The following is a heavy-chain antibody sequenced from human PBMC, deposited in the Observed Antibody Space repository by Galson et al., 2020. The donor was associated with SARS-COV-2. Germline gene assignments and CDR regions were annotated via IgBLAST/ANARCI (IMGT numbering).Heavy chain of an antibody. CDR2: ISSSSSYI. CDR1: GFTFSSYS. CDR3: ASDDFGRTRGEMYYYYGMDV. D-gene: IGHD3-3*01. V-gene: IGHV3-21*01. Sequence: GGSLRLSCAASGFTFSSYSMNWVRQAPGKGLEWVSSISSSSSYIYYADSVKGRFTISRDNAKNSLYLQMNSLRAEGTAVYYCASDDFGRTRGEMYYYYGMDVLGQGTTVTVSS. J-gene: IGHJ6*02.